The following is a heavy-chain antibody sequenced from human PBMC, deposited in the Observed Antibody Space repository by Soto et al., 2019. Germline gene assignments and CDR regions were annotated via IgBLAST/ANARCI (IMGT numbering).Heavy chain of an antibody. CDR2: IWYDGSNK. Sequence: QVQLVESGGGVVQPGRSLRPSCAASGFTFSSYGMHWVRQAPGKGLEWVAVIWYDGSNKYYEDSVKGRFTISRDNSKKTLYLRVDSMRAEDTDVYYCARDSGDHFDYWGQGTLFTVSS. D-gene: IGHD3-10*01. V-gene: IGHV3-33*01. CDR1: GFTFSSYG. J-gene: IGHJ4*02. CDR3: ARDSGDHFDY.